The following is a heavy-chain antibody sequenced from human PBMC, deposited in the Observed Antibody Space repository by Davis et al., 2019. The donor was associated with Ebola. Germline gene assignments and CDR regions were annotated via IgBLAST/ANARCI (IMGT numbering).Heavy chain of an antibody. D-gene: IGHD1-26*01. CDR1: GFTFSTYA. CDR3: TNQWELVAYFDY. V-gene: IGHV3-23*01. J-gene: IGHJ4*02. Sequence: PGGSLRLSCVASGFTFSTYAMSWVRQAPGKGLEWVSTITGSGGSTYYADSVKGRFTISRDNSKNTLFLQMSTLRVEDTAVYYCTNQWELVAYFDYWGQGTLVTVSS. CDR2: ITGSGGST.